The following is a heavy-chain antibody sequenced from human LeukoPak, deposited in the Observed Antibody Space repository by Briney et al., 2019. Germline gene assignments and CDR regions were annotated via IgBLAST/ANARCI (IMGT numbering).Heavy chain of an antibody. Sequence: ASVKVSCKASGGTFSSYAISWVRQAPGQGLEWMGGIIPIFGTANYAQKFQGRVTVTADESTSTAYMELSSLRSEDTAVYYCASGGVVVPAAIGNWFDPWGQGTLVTVSS. CDR3: ASGGVVVPAAIGNWFDP. D-gene: IGHD2-2*02. CDR1: GGTFSSYA. J-gene: IGHJ5*02. V-gene: IGHV1-69*13. CDR2: IIPIFGTA.